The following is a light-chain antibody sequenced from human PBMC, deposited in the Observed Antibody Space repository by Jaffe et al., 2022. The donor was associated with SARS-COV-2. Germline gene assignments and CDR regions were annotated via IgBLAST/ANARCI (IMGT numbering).Light chain of an antibody. CDR2: ATS. J-gene: IGKJ2*01. Sequence: DIQMTQSPSSLSASVGDRVVITCRPSQINIRFLNWYQQRPGEAPKLLIHATSTLTGGVPSRFSGSVSGADFTLTISSLQLEDFATYYCQQGHSAPYTFGQGTKLEIK. CDR3: QQGHSAPYT. CDR1: QINIRF. V-gene: IGKV1-39*01.